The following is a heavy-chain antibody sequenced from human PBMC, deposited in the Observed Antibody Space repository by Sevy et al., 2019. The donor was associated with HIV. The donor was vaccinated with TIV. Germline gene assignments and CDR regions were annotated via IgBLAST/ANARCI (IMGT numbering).Heavy chain of an antibody. V-gene: IGHV3-30*04. Sequence: GESLKISCAASGFNFGSHAMHWVRQAPGKGLDWVAVISSDGNSQYSADSVKGRFTISRDNSKNTLYLQMDSLGVEDTAVYYCARDLISGSYSQSLDYWGQGTLVTVSS. D-gene: IGHD1-26*01. CDR2: ISSDGNSQ. CDR1: GFNFGSHA. CDR3: ARDLISGSYSQSLDY. J-gene: IGHJ4*02.